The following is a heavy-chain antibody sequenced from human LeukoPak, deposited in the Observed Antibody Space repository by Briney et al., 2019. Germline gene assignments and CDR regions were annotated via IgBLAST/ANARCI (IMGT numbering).Heavy chain of an antibody. J-gene: IGHJ4*02. CDR1: GFTFSTYV. CDR3: VRGTGY. CDR2: ISSNGDNT. Sequence: GGSLRLSCSVSGFTFSTYVMRWARQAPGKGLEYVSAISSNGDNTYYADSVKGRFTISRDNSKNTLYLQVSSLRADDTAVYYCVRGTGYWGQGTLVTVSS. V-gene: IGHV3-64D*06.